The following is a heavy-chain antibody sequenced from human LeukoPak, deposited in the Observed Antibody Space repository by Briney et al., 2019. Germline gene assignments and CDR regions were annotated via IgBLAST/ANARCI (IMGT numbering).Heavy chain of an antibody. D-gene: IGHD2-2*01. CDR3: AKSGCSSTNCYSNH. CDR1: GFTFSDYG. V-gene: IGHV3-30*18. Sequence: PGGSLRLSCAASGFTFSDYGMHWVRQAPGKGLEWVAVISYDGSNIYYTDSVKGRFIISRDNSKNTLSLQMNSLRAEDTAVYYCAKSGCSSTNCYSNHLGQGTLVTVSS. CDR2: ISYDGSNI. J-gene: IGHJ5*02.